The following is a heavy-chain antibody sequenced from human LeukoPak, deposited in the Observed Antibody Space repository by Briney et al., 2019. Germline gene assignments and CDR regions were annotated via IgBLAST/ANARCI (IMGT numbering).Heavy chain of an antibody. CDR3: AKDQGHCSSTSCLALDY. Sequence: GGSLRLSCAASGFTFSSYSMNWVRQAPGKGLEWVSSISSSSSYIYYADSVKGRFTISRDNSKNSLYLQMNSLRAEDTALYYCAKDQGHCSSTSCLALDYWGQGTLVTVSS. V-gene: IGHV3-21*04. CDR2: ISSSSSYI. CDR1: GFTFSSYS. D-gene: IGHD2-2*01. J-gene: IGHJ4*02.